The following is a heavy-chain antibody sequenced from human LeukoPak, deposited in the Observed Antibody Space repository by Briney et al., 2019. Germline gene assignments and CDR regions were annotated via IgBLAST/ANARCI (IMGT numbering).Heavy chain of an antibody. CDR2: IYTSGST. Sequence: ASETLSLTCTASGGSIWSGNYYWNWIRQPAGKGLEWIGRIYTSGSTNYNPSLKSRVIMSLDTSKNQVSLKLSSVTAADTAVYYCARASGFHDSGGYYSGFDCWGQGALVTVSS. J-gene: IGHJ4*02. V-gene: IGHV4-61*02. D-gene: IGHD3-22*01. CDR1: GGSIWSGNYY. CDR3: ARASGFHDSGGYYSGFDC.